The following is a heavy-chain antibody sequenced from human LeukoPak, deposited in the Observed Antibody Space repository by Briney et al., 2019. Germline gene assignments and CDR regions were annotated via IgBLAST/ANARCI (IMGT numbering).Heavy chain of an antibody. J-gene: IGHJ4*02. Sequence: PGGSLRLSCAASGFTFSNYAMSWVRQAPGTGLECVSVISGTADSTSYADSVKGRFTISRDNSKNTLFLQMNSLRADDPAVYYCAKANYVSGSFYNVFPAYWGQGTLVTVSS. V-gene: IGHV3-23*01. CDR1: GFTFSNYA. CDR2: ISGTADST. CDR3: AKANYVSGSFYNVFPAY. D-gene: IGHD3-10*01.